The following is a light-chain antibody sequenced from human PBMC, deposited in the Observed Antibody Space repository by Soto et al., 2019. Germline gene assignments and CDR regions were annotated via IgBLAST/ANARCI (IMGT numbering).Light chain of an antibody. V-gene: IGLV2-11*01. Sequence: QSVLTQPRSVSGSPVQSVTISCTGTSSDVGGYNYVSWYQHHTGKAPKLMIYDVDKRPSGVPGRFSGSKSGNTASLTISGLQAEDEADYYCCSNAGSYTFVFGTGTKVTVL. CDR3: CSNAGSYTFV. CDR1: SSDVGGYNY. CDR2: DVD. J-gene: IGLJ1*01.